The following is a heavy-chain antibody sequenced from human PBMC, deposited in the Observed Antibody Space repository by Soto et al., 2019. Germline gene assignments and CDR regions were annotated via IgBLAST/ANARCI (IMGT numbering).Heavy chain of an antibody. Sequence: PSETLSLTCTASGIFISRYYWSWLQQPPGKGLEWIGYIYYSGSTNYNPSLKSRVTISVDTSKNQFSLKLSSVTAADTAVYFCARCTTIFGVVITETYGMDVWGQGTTVTV. CDR2: IYYSGST. J-gene: IGHJ6*02. V-gene: IGHV4-59*01. CDR3: ARCTTIFGVVITETYGMDV. CDR1: GIFISRYY. D-gene: IGHD3-3*01.